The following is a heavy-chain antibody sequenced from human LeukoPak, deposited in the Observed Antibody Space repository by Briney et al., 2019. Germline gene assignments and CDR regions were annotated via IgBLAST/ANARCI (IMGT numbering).Heavy chain of an antibody. CDR1: GFTFSSYG. Sequence: GRSLRLSCAASGFTFSSYGMHWVRQAPGKGLEWVAVIWYDGSNKYYADSVKGRFTIPRDNSKNTLYLQMDSLRAEDTAVYYCARGDSSSWLFDYWGQGTLVTVSS. CDR3: ARGDSSSWLFDY. J-gene: IGHJ4*02. V-gene: IGHV3-33*01. D-gene: IGHD6-13*01. CDR2: IWYDGSNK.